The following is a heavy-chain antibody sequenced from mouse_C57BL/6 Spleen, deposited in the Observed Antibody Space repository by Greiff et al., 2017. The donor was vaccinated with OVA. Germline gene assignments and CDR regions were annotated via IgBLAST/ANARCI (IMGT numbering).Heavy chain of an antibody. Sequence: VQLQQSGAELVRPGTSVKVSCKASGYAFTNYLIEWVKQRPGQGLEWIGVINPGSGGTNYNEKFKGKATLTADKSSSTAYMQLSSLTSEDSAVYVCARELRSSFDYWGQGTTLTVSS. CDR2: INPGSGGT. J-gene: IGHJ2*01. CDR1: GYAFTNYL. CDR3: ARELRSSFDY. D-gene: IGHD1-1*01. V-gene: IGHV1-54*01.